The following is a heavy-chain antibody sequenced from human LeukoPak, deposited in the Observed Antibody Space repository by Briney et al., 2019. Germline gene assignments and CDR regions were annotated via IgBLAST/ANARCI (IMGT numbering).Heavy chain of an antibody. CDR3: ARDNDWAFDY. CDR1: GFPFSSYV. CDR2: INHNGETI. Sequence: GGPLRLSCAASGFPFSSYVMSWVRQAPGKGLEWVSYINHNGETIYYPDFVKGRFTISRDNAKNSLYLQMNSLRDEDTAVYYCARDNDWAFDYWGQGTLVTVSS. J-gene: IGHJ4*02. V-gene: IGHV3-48*02. D-gene: IGHD3-9*01.